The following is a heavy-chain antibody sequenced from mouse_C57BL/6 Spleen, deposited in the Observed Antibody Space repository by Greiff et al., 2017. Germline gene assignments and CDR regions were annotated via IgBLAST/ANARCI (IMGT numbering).Heavy chain of an antibody. V-gene: IGHV5-4*03. D-gene: IGHD3-1*01. CDR1: GFTFSSYA. Sequence: DVMLVESGGGLVKPGGSLKLSCAASGFTFSSYAMSWVRQTPEKRLEWVATISDGGSYTYYPDNVKGRFTISRDNAKNNLYLQMSHLKSEDTAMYYCAREGSSGYPSYYFDYWGQGTTLTVSS. CDR3: AREGSSGYPSYYFDY. CDR2: ISDGGSYT. J-gene: IGHJ2*01.